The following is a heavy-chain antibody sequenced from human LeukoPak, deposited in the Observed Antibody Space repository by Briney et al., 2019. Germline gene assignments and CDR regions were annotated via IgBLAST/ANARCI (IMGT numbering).Heavy chain of an antibody. Sequence: GASVKVSCKAAGYAFIGYYIHWVRQAPGQGLEWMGRISPNSGGTNYAQNFQARVTMTRDTSISTAYMELSSLTSDDTAVYYCARSLLGVGNVPRLYDYWGQGTLVTVSS. CDR1: GYAFIGYY. V-gene: IGHV1-2*06. CDR3: ARSLLGVGNVPRLYDY. J-gene: IGHJ4*02. D-gene: IGHD2-8*01. CDR2: ISPNSGGT.